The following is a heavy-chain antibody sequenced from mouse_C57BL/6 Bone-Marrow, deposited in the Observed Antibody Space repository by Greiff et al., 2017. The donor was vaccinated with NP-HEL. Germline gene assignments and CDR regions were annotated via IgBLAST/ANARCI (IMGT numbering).Heavy chain of an antibody. D-gene: IGHD4-1*01. Sequence: QVQLQQSGPELVKPGASVKISCKASGYAFSSSWMNWVKQRPGKGLEWIGRIYPGDGDTNYNGKFKGKATLTADKSSSTAYMQLSSLTSEDSAVYFCASPLGHAYWGQGTLVTVSA. CDR1: GYAFSSSW. J-gene: IGHJ3*01. CDR3: ASPLGHAY. V-gene: IGHV1-82*01. CDR2: IYPGDGDT.